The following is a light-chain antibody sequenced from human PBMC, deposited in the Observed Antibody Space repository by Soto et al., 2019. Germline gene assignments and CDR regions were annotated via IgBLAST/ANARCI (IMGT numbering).Light chain of an antibody. Sequence: QSVLTQPASVSGSPGQSITISCTGTSSDVGNYNLVSWYQQHPGKAPKLMLYEGSKRPSGVSNRFSGSQSGNTASLTISGLQAEDEADYYCCSYVGSSTLVFGGGTKLTVL. J-gene: IGLJ2*01. V-gene: IGLV2-23*01. CDR2: EGS. CDR3: CSYVGSSTLV. CDR1: SSDVGNYNL.